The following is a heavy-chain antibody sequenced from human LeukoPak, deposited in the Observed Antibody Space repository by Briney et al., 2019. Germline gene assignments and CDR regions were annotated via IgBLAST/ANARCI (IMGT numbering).Heavy chain of an antibody. CDR3: ARGYTSGWSPALDI. CDR2: ISYSGST. D-gene: IGHD6-19*01. V-gene: IGHV4-39*07. Sequence: SETLSLTCSVSGDSISSSSYNWGWIRQPPGKGLEWIGSISYSGSTKYNPSLKNRVTFSVDTSKNQFSLNLSSVTAADTAVYYCARGYTSGWSPALDIWGQGTMVTVSS. J-gene: IGHJ3*02. CDR1: GDSISSSSYN.